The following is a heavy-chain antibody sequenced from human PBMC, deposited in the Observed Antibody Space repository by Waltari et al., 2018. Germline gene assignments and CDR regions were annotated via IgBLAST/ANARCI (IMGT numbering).Heavy chain of an antibody. V-gene: IGHV3-30*03. D-gene: IGHD1-1*01. CDR3: ASVTGTGY. CDR1: GVNFNASG. Sequence: QVHLVESGGGVVQPGGSLSLSCAVSGVNFNASGIPWVRQAPGKGLEWLAVVSFEETTQYYADSVKGRFTISRDKSMNTVYLEMNSLRPDDTAMYYCASVTGTGYWGQGTLVTVSS. J-gene: IGHJ4*02. CDR2: VSFEETTQ.